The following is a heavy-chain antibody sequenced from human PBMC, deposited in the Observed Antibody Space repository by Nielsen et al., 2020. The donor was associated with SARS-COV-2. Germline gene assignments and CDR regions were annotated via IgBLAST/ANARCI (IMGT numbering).Heavy chain of an antibody. Sequence: ESLKISCAASGFTFNIYAMNWVRQAPGKGLEWIGEINHSGSTNYNPSLKSRVIIAVDTSKNQFSLKLNSVTAADTAVYYCGTPPCSGWHCGSWGQGTLVTVSS. CDR3: GTPPCSGWHCGS. CDR2: INHSGST. CDR1: GFTFNIYA. V-gene: IGHV4-34*08. D-gene: IGHD6-19*01. J-gene: IGHJ5*02.